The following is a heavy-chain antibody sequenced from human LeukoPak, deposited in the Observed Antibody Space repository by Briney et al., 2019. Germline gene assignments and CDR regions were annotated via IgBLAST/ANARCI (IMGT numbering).Heavy chain of an antibody. D-gene: IGHD3-10*01. CDR2: ISSSSSYI. V-gene: IGHV3-21*01. CDR3: ARYGSGSYYNDY. CDR1: GFTFSSYS. J-gene: IGHJ4*02. Sequence: PGGSLRLSCAASGFTFSSYSMNWVRQAPGKGLEWVSSISSSSSYIYYADSVKGRFTISRDNAKNSLYLQMNRLRAEDTAVYYCARYGSGSYYNDYWGQGTLVTVSS.